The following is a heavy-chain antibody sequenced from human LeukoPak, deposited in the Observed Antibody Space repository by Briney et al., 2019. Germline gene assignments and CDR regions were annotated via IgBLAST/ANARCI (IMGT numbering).Heavy chain of an antibody. J-gene: IGHJ6*03. CDR1: GFTFSTYN. Sequence: GGSLRLSCAASGFTFSTYNMNWVRQAPGKGLEWVSSITSTSSYIYYADSVKGRFTISRDNAKSSLYLQMNSLRDEDTAVYYCARDPYSGCYEDYYYYYMDVWGKGTTVTISS. D-gene: IGHD1-26*01. CDR3: ARDPYSGCYEDYYYYYMDV. V-gene: IGHV3-21*01. CDR2: ITSTSSYI.